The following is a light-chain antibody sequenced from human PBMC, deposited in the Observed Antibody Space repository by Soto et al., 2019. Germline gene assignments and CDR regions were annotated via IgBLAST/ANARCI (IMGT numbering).Light chain of an antibody. CDR2: EVV. CDR1: KSDIGVYDF. J-gene: IGLJ1*01. Sequence: QSVLTQPPSASGSPGQSVTISCTGTKSDIGVYDFVSWYQHHPGKAPRLIIYEVVQRPSGVPDRFSGSKSGNTASLTVSGLQAADEADYYCSSYTSSSTLLYVFGTGTKVTVL. CDR3: SSYTSSSTLLYV. V-gene: IGLV2-8*01.